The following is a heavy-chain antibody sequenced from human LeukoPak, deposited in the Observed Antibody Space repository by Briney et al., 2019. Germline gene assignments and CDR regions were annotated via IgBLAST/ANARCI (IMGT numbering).Heavy chain of an antibody. Sequence: GGSLRLSCAASGFTVSSNYMSWVRQAPGKGLEWISVIYSGGSTYYADSVKGRFTISRDNSKNTLYLQMNSLRAEDTAVYYCARDRSTTMVRGVITLGYWGQGTLVTVSS. V-gene: IGHV3-66*01. CDR2: IYSGGST. D-gene: IGHD3-10*01. J-gene: IGHJ4*02. CDR3: ARDRSTTMVRGVITLGY. CDR1: GFTVSSNY.